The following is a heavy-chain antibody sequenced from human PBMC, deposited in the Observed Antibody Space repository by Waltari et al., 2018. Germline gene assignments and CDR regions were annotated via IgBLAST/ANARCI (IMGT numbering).Heavy chain of an antibody. Sequence: QVQLQQWGAGLLKPSETLSLTCAVYGGSFSGYYWRWTRQPPGKGLEWIGEINHSGSTNYNPSLKSRVTISVDTSKNQFSLKLSSVTAADTAVYYCARATPPLGGWFDPWGQGTLVTVSS. V-gene: IGHV4-34*01. CDR3: ARATPPLGGWFDP. CDR2: INHSGST. D-gene: IGHD7-27*01. J-gene: IGHJ5*02. CDR1: GGSFSGYY.